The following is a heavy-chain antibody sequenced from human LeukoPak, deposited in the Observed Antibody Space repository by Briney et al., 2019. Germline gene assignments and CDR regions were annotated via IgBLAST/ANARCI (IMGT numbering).Heavy chain of an antibody. Sequence: SETLSLPCTVSGGSINIYYWSWIRQPAGKGLEWIGRIYTRGSTNYNPSLKIGVTMSVDTSKNQFSLKLSSATAADTAVYYCARGRYCSADICSGGDAFDIWGQGTMVSVSS. CDR3: ARGRYCSADICSGGDAFDI. J-gene: IGHJ3*02. V-gene: IGHV4-4*07. D-gene: IGHD2-15*01. CDR1: GGSINIYY. CDR2: IYTRGST.